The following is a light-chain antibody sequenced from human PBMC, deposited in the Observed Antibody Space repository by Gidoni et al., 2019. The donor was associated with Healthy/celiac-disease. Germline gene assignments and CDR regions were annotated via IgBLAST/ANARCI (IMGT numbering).Light chain of an antibody. CDR2: TAS. V-gene: IGKV1-5*03. CDR1: QSISSS. CDR3: QQYNSYPLT. J-gene: IGKJ4*01. Sequence: DIQMTQSPPTLPASVGDRVTITCLASQSISSSLVWYQQKPGKAPKLLIYTASRLENGVPSRFSGSGSGTEFTLTISSLQPDDFATYYCQQYNSYPLTFGGGTRVEIK.